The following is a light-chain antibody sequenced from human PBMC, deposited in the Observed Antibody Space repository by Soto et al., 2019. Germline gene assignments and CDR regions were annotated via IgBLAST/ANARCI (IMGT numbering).Light chain of an antibody. J-gene: IGLJ2*01. Sequence: QSALTQPASVSESPGQSITISCTGTSSDVGNYNYVSWYQQHPGKAPKLMIYHVTSRPSGVSDRFSGSKSGNTASLTISGLQTDDEADYYCNSYTSSSTLLFGGGTKLTVL. CDR3: NSYTSSSTLL. CDR1: SSDVGNYNY. V-gene: IGLV2-14*03. CDR2: HVT.